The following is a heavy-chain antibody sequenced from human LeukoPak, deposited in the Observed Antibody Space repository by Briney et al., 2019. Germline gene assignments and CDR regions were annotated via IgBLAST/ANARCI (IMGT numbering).Heavy chain of an antibody. CDR3: ARDAGSIAAAGSLSDY. CDR2: ISAYNGNT. J-gene: IGHJ4*02. V-gene: IGHV1-18*01. CDR1: GYTFTSYG. Sequence: GASVKVSCKASGYTFTSYGISWVRQAPGQGLEWMGWISAYNGNTNYAQKLQGRVTMTTDTSTSTAYMELKSLRSDDTAVYYCARDAGSIAAAGSLSDYWGQGTRVTVSS. D-gene: IGHD6-13*01.